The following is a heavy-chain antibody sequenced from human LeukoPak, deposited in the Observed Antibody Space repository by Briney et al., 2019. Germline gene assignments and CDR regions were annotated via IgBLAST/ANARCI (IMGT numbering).Heavy chain of an antibody. V-gene: IGHV3-30*01. J-gene: IGHJ5*02. CDR3: ASLWSSLYCSSTSCRVPFDL. CDR1: GFTFSSYA. D-gene: IGHD2-2*01. Sequence: PGRSLRLSCAASGFTFSSYAMHWVRQAPGKGLEWVAVISYDGSNKYYADSVKGRFTISRDNSKNTLYLQMNSLRAEDTAVYYCASLWSSLYCSSTSCRVPFDLWGQGTLVTVSS. CDR2: ISYDGSNK.